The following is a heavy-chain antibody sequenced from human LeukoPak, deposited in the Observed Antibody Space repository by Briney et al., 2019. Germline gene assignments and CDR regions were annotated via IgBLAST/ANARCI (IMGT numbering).Heavy chain of an antibody. V-gene: IGHV4-59*01. CDR2: IYYSGST. Sequence: PSETLSLTCNVSGGSISSYYWSWIRQPPGKGLEWIGYIYYSGSTNYNPSLMSRVTISVDTSKNQFSLKLSSVTAADTAVYYCARVVGVLWLGYMDVWGKGTTVTISS. CDR1: GGSISSYY. D-gene: IGHD3-10*01. CDR3: ARVVGVLWLGYMDV. J-gene: IGHJ6*03.